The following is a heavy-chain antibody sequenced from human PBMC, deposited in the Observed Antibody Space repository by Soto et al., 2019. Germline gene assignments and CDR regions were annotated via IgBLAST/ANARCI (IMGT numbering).Heavy chain of an antibody. CDR3: RVCDGDASFYCCSGMDV. J-gene: IGHJ6*02. D-gene: IGHD4-17*01. CDR2: IYYSGST. CDR1: GGSISSSSYY. V-gene: IGHV4-39*01. Sequence: QLQLQESGPGLVKPSETLSLTCTVSGGSISSSSYYWGWIRQPPGKGLEWIGSIYYSGSTYYNPSLKSRVTISVDSSEIDFSQKSRSVTAAGTAVYFCRVCDGDASFYCCSGMDVWGQGTTVTVSS.